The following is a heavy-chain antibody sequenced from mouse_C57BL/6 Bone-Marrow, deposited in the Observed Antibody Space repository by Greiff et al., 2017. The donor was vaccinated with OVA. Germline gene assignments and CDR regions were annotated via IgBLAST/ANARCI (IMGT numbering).Heavy chain of an antibody. CDR3: ARRRSIDSSGPSMDY. J-gene: IGHJ4*01. V-gene: IGHV1-82*01. CDR1: GYAFSSSW. Sequence: QVQLQQSGPELVKPGASVKISCKASGYAFSSSWMNWVKQRPGKGLEWIGRIYPGDGETNYNGKFKGKATLTADKSSSTAYMQLSSLTSEDSAVYFCARRRSIDSSGPSMDYWGQGTSVTVSS. CDR2: IYPGDGET. D-gene: IGHD3-2*02.